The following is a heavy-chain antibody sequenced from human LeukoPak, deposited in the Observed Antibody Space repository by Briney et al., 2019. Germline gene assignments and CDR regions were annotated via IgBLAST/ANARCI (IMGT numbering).Heavy chain of an antibody. Sequence: GGSLRLSCAASGFTFSSYGMHWVRQAPGKGLEWEAVIWYDGSNKYYADSVKGRFTISRDNSKNTLYLQMNSLRAEDTAVYYCASLPGPGSYYYMDVWGKGTTVTVSS. D-gene: IGHD3-10*01. CDR2: IWYDGSNK. CDR1: GFTFSSYG. J-gene: IGHJ6*03. V-gene: IGHV3-33*01. CDR3: ASLPGPGSYYYMDV.